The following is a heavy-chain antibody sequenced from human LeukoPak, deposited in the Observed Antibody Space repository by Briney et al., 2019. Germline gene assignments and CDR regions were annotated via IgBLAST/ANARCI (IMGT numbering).Heavy chain of an antibody. CDR1: GGSISSGDYF. CDR3: ARLRRAATAGGFDY. J-gene: IGHJ4*02. V-gene: IGHV4-30-4*01. Sequence: PSETLSLTCTVSGGSISSGDYFWSWIRQPPGKGLEWIGYMHYTGSTYFNPSLKSRVSTSVDTSKNQFSLKLSSVTAADTAVYYCARLRRAATAGGFDYWGQGTLVTVSS. CDR2: MHYTGST. D-gene: IGHD6-13*01.